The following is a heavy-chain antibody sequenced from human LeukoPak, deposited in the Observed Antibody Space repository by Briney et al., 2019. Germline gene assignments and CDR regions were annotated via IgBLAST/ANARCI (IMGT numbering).Heavy chain of an antibody. CDR1: GFTFSSYS. V-gene: IGHV3-21*01. CDR2: ISSSSSYI. D-gene: IGHD3-3*01. Sequence: PGGSLRLSCAASGFTFSSYSMNWVRQAPGKGLEWVSSISSSSSYIYYADSVKGRFTISRDNAKNSLYLQKNSLRAEDTAVYYCARATEGITIFGVVITDFDYWGQGTLVTVSS. CDR3: ARATEGITIFGVVITDFDY. J-gene: IGHJ4*02.